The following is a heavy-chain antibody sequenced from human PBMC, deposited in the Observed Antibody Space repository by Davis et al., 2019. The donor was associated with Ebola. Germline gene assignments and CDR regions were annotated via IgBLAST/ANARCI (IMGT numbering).Heavy chain of an antibody. J-gene: IGHJ4*02. CDR3: ARRSEGSDWLIDY. D-gene: IGHD2-21*02. Sequence: GESLKISCAASGFNFRSYGMHWVRQAPDKGLEWVAVIWYDGSRKYYGDSVKGRFTISRDNSNNLLYLQMNSLRAEDTAVYYCARRSEGSDWLIDYWGQGTLVTVSS. CDR1: GFNFRSYG. CDR2: IWYDGSRK. V-gene: IGHV3-33*01.